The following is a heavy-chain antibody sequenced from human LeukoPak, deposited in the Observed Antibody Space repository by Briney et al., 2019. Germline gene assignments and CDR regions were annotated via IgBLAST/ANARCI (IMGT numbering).Heavy chain of an antibody. CDR3: ARSDWFDP. Sequence: GGSLRLSCAASGFTFGGYWMHWVRQAPGKGLVWVSRIKSDGSSTSYADSVKGRITISRDNAKNTLYLQMNSLRAEDTAVYYCARSDWFDPWGQGTLVTVSS. J-gene: IGHJ5*02. CDR1: GFTFGGYW. V-gene: IGHV3-74*01. CDR2: IKSDGSST.